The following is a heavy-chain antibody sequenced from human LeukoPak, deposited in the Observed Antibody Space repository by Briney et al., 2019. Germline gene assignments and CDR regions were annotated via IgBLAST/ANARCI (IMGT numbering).Heavy chain of an antibody. CDR3: ARGSPDGIVVIRDY. V-gene: IGHV1-18*01. CDR2: ISAKNGNT. J-gene: IGHJ4*02. D-gene: IGHD3-22*01. CDR1: GYTFTSYG. Sequence: ASVKVSCKASGYTFTSYGISWVRQAPGQGLEWMGWISAKNGNTKYAQKVQGRVTMTTDTSTTTAYMELRSLRSDDTAVYYCARGSPDGIVVIRDYWGQGTLVTVSS.